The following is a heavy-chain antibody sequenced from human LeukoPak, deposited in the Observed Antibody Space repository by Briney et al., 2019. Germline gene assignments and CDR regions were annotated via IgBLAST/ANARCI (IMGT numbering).Heavy chain of an antibody. J-gene: IGHJ4*02. CDR3: ARGDYYDSSGLPTL. D-gene: IGHD3-22*01. V-gene: IGHV1-69*05. CDR2: IIPIFGTA. Sequence: SVKVSCKASGGTFSSYAISWVRQAPGQGLEWMGGIIPIFGTANYAQKFQGRVTMTRDTSTSTVYMELSSLRSEDTAVYYCARGDYYDSSGLPTLWGQGTLVTVSS. CDR1: GGTFSSYA.